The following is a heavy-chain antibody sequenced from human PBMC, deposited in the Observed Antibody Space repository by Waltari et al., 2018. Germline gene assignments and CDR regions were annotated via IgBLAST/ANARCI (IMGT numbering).Heavy chain of an antibody. V-gene: IGHV3-30*02. J-gene: IGHJ4*02. D-gene: IGHD3-10*02. CDR1: GFTFSSYG. Sequence: QVQLVESGGGVFRPGGSLRLSCAASGFTFSSYGMHWVRQAPGKGLVWVSFIRYDGSKKYYADSVKGRFTSSRDNSKDTVFLQMNSLRAEETAVYYCAKGRCSMYYFDYWGQGTLVTVSS. CDR3: AKGRCSMYYFDY. CDR2: IRYDGSKK.